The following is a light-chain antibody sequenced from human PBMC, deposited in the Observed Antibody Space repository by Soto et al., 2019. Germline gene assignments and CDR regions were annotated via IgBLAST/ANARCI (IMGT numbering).Light chain of an antibody. CDR3: SSYTSSTTWV. Sequence: QSALTQPPSASGSPGQSVTISCAGSSSDVGGDNYVSWYQQHPGKAPKLIIYEVIQRPSGVPDRFSGSKSGNTASLTVSGLQAEDEADYYCSSYTSSTTWVFGGGTKLTVL. CDR1: SSDVGGDNY. CDR2: EVI. J-gene: IGLJ3*02. V-gene: IGLV2-8*01.